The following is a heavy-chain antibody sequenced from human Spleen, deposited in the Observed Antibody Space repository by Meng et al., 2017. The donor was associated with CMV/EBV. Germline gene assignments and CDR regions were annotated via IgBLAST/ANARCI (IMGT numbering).Heavy chain of an antibody. V-gene: IGHV1-2*02. D-gene: IGHD2-2*01. CDR1: GYTFTSFD. CDR2: INPNSGGT. Sequence: ASVKVSCKASGYTFTSFDITWVRQAPGQGLEWMGWINPNSGGTNYAQKFQGRVTMTRDTSISTAYMELSRLRSDDTAVYYCASQGPYCSSTSCSGYWFDPWGQGTLVTVSS. J-gene: IGHJ5*02. CDR3: ASQGPYCSSTSCSGYWFDP.